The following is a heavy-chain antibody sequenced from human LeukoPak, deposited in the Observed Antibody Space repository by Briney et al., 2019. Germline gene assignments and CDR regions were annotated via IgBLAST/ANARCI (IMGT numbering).Heavy chain of an antibody. D-gene: IGHD5-24*01. CDR1: GFSFSNYC. CDR2: ISISSSYI. V-gene: IGHV3-21*01. Sequence: GGSLRLFCAACGFSFSNYCMNWVRQAPGKGREGVSLISISSSYIYYADSAKGRFTISRDNAKNSRYLQMNSLRAEETAVYYCASCRNGYRNDVFDIWGQGTMGTVSS. J-gene: IGHJ3*02. CDR3: ASCRNGYRNDVFDI.